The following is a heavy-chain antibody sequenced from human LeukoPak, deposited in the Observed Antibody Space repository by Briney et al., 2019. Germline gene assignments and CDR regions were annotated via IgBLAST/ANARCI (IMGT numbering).Heavy chain of an antibody. CDR3: AKRLYYSLPFDY. CDR1: GFTFSSYA. D-gene: IGHD3-10*01. V-gene: IGHV3-23*01. CDR2: ISGSGGST. J-gene: IGHJ4*02. Sequence: GGSLRLSCPASGFTFSSYAMSWVRQAPGKGLEWVSAISGSGGSTYYADSVKGRFTISRDNSKNTLYLQMNGLRAEDTAVYYCAKRLYYSLPFDYWGQGTLVTVSS.